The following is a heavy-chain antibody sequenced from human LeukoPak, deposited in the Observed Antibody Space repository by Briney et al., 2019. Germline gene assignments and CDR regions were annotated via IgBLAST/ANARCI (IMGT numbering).Heavy chain of an antibody. D-gene: IGHD4-23*01. CDR1: GFTFSNYA. Sequence: PGGSLRLSCAASGFTFSNYAMSWVRQAPGKGLEWVSCISGSGTSTNYADSMKGRFTISRDNSRNTLYLQMNSLRAEDTALYSSAKGYGGNSDAFDIWGQGTVVTVSS. CDR3: AKGYGGNSDAFDI. CDR2: ISGSGTST. J-gene: IGHJ3*02. V-gene: IGHV3-23*01.